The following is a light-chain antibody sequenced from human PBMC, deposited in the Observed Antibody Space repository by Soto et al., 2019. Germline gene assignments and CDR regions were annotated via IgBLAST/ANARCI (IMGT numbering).Light chain of an antibody. CDR2: GAS. J-gene: IGKJ5*01. CDR1: QSVSSN. Sequence: EIVMTQSPATLSVSPGERATLSCRASQSVSSNLAWYQHKPGQAPRLLIYGASTRATAIPTRFSGSGSGTEFTLTISSLQSEDSAVYYCQQYNKWPPITFGQGTRLEIK. V-gene: IGKV3-15*01. CDR3: QQYNKWPPIT.